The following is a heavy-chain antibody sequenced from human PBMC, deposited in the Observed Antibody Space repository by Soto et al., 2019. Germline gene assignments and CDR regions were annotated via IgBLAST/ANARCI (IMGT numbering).Heavy chain of an antibody. Sequence: PGGSLRLSCAAAGFTFSSYAMSWVRQAPGKGLEWVSAISGSGGSTYYADSVKGRFTISRDNSKNTLYLQMNSLRAEDTAVYYFAKASTPLITMFAFFAYWGQGTLVPVS. D-gene: IGHD3-10*02. CDR1: GFTFSSYA. CDR2: ISGSGGST. J-gene: IGHJ4*02. V-gene: IGHV3-23*01. CDR3: AKASTPLITMFAFFAY.